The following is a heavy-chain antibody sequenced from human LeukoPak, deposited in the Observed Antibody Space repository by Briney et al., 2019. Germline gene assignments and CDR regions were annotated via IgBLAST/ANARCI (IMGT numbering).Heavy chain of an antibody. CDR3: ARGGRELRLWFGELSLDY. D-gene: IGHD3-10*01. J-gene: IGHJ4*02. CDR1: GGSISSGGYY. CDR2: INHSGST. Sequence: SETLSLTCTVSGGSISSGGYYWSWIRQPPGKGLEWIGEINHSGSTNYNPSLKSRVTISVDTSKNQFSLKLSSVTAADTAVYYCARGGRELRLWFGELSLDYWGQGTLVTVSS. V-gene: IGHV4-39*07.